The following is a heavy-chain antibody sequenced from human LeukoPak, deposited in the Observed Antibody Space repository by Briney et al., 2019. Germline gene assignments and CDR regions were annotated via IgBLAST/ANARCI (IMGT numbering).Heavy chain of an antibody. CDR3: ANALPRRPFDM. CDR2: INHSGNT. V-gene: IGHV4-34*01. Sequence: SETLSLTCAVYGGSFSGYYWTWIRQPPGKGLEWIGEINHSGNTNYNPSLKSRVTISVGTSKNQFSLKLGPVTAADTAVYYCANALPRRPFDMWGQGTVVTVSS. CDR1: GGSFSGYY. J-gene: IGHJ3*02.